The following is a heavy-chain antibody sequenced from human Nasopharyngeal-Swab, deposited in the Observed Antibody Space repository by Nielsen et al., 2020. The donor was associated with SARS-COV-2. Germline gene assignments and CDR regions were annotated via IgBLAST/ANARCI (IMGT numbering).Heavy chain of an antibody. V-gene: IGHV3-74*01. CDR3: ARVDADYDFWSGSKSGLFDY. Sequence: GESLKISCVASGFTFSSYWMHWVRQAPGKGLVWVSRINSDGGSTSYADSVKGRFTISRDNAKNTLYLQMNSLRAEDTAVYYCARVDADYDFWSGSKSGLFDYWGQGTLVTVSS. CDR1: GFTFSSYW. CDR2: INSDGGST. J-gene: IGHJ4*02. D-gene: IGHD3-3*01.